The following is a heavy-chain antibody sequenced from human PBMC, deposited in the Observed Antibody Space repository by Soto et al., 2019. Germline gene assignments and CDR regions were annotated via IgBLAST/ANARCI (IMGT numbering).Heavy chain of an antibody. Sequence: SETLSLTCIVSGGSISPYYCTWIRQPPGKGLEWIGHIYYSGSPNYNPSLKSRVTISVDTSKSQFSLKLSSVTAADTAVYYCARDVSPSYWGQGMLVTVSS. J-gene: IGHJ4*02. CDR2: IYYSGSP. CDR1: GGSISPYY. V-gene: IGHV4-59*01. CDR3: ARDVSPSY.